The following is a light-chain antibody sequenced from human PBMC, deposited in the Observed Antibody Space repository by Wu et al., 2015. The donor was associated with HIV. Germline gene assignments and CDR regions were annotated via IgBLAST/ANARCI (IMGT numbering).Light chain of an antibody. Sequence: EIVLTQSPGTLSLSSGERATLSCRASQNITKYLAWYQQRLGQPPRLVMYDASTKATGIPARFSGRVSGPDFTLTISSIQSEDFAVYYCQQYNSWPLTFGGGTKVEIK. J-gene: IGKJ4*01. CDR3: QQYNSWPLT. CDR2: DAS. CDR1: QNITKY. V-gene: IGKV3-11*01.